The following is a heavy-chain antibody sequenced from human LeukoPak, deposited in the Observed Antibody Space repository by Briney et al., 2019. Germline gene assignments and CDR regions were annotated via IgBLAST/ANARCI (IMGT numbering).Heavy chain of an antibody. CDR1: GGTLSSYA. J-gene: IGHJ5*02. V-gene: IGHV1-69*13. D-gene: IGHD2-15*01. CDR3: ARDLCSGGSCYWWFDP. CDR2: IIPIFGTA. Sequence: RASVKVSCKASGGTLSSYAISWVRQAPGQGLEWMGGIIPIFGTANYAQKFQGRVTITADESTSTAYMELSSLRSEDTAVYYCARDLCSGGSCYWWFDPWGQGTLVTVSS.